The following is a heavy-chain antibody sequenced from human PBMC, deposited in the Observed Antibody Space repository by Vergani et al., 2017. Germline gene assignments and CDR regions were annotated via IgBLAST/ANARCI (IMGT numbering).Heavy chain of an antibody. J-gene: IGHJ3*02. V-gene: IGHV4-61*08. CDR2: IYYSGST. D-gene: IGHD1-1*01. CDR3: AREKLEAAEDAFDI. Sequence: QVQLQESGPGLVKPSQTLSLTCTVSGGSISSGGYYWSWIRQPPGKGLEWIGYIYYSGSTNYNPSLKSRVTISVDTSKNQFSLKLSSVTAADTAVYYCAREKLEAAEDAFDIWGQGTMVTVSS. CDR1: GGSISSGGYY.